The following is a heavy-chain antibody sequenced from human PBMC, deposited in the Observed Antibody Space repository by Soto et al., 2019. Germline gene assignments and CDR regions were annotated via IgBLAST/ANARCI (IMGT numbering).Heavy chain of an antibody. Sequence: QLQLQESGPGLVKPSETLSLTCTVSGDSVSSDSYYWGWVRQLPGRGLEWIGSIYHSGRTFYSPSLKSRVTISVDTSKNQFSLKLSSVTAADTAVYYCARRRYYNTFGYYDSLDYWGQGTLVTVSS. CDR2: IYHSGRT. CDR1: GDSVSSDSYY. CDR3: ARRRYYNTFGYYDSLDY. D-gene: IGHD3-22*01. V-gene: IGHV4-39*01. J-gene: IGHJ4*02.